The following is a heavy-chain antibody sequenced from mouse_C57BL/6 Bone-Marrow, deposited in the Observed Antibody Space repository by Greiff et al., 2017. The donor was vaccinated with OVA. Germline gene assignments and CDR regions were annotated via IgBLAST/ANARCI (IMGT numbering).Heavy chain of an antibody. D-gene: IGHD1-1*01. CDR3: ARADYYGSSPPWFAY. CDR1: GYTFTSYG. J-gene: IGHJ3*01. V-gene: IGHV1-58*01. Sequence: EVKLMESGAELVRPGSSVKMSCKTSGYTFTSYGINWVKQRPGQGLEWIGYIYLGNGYTEYNEKFKGKATLTSDTSSSTAYMQLSSLTSEDSAIYFCARADYYGSSPPWFAYWGQGTLVTVAA. CDR2: IYLGNGYT.